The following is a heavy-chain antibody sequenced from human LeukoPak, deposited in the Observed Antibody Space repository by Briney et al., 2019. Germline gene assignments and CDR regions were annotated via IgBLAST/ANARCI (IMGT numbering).Heavy chain of an antibody. CDR2: ISSSSSTI. J-gene: IGHJ4*02. Sequence: GGSLRLSCAASGFTFRAYSMNWVRQAPGKGPEWVSHISSSSSTIYYADSVKGRFTISGDNAKNSLYLQMNSLRDEDTAVYYCVRGDGWFGELLNFDNWGQGTLVTVSS. CDR1: GFTFRAYS. D-gene: IGHD3-10*01. V-gene: IGHV3-48*02. CDR3: VRGDGWFGELLNFDN.